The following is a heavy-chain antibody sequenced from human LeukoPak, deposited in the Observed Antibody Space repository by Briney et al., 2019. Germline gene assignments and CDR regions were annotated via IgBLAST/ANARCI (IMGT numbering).Heavy chain of an antibody. Sequence: GGSLRLSCAASGFTFNNYAMNSVREAPGKGLDWVSSISGGGETTYYADSAKGRFTISRDNSQNTLYLQMNSLRAEDTAVYYCARDYADYVGYFFFDYWGQGTLVTVSS. J-gene: IGHJ4*02. CDR3: ARDYADYVGYFFFDY. CDR1: GFTFNNYA. CDR2: ISGGGETT. V-gene: IGHV3-23*01. D-gene: IGHD4-17*01.